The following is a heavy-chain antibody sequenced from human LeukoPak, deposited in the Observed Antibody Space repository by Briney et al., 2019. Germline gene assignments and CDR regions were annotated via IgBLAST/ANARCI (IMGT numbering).Heavy chain of an antibody. J-gene: IGHJ4*02. Sequence: GGSLRLSCASSGFSFDDYAMHWVRQVPGKGLEWVSGITWNSAPIGYADSVKGRFTISRDNSKNSLYLQMNSLTVEDTAVYCCAKNRSGWYYRDYWGQGTLVTVSS. CDR2: ITWNSAPI. CDR3: AKNRSGWYYRDY. V-gene: IGHV3-9*01. CDR1: GFSFDDYA. D-gene: IGHD6-19*01.